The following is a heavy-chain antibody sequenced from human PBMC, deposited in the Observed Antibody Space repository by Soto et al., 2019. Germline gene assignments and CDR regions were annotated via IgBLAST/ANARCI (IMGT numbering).Heavy chain of an antibody. CDR2: IYYSGST. CDR3: ARDAHSGYSSSWYPRGFDP. V-gene: IGHV4-59*01. Sequence: LSETLSLTCTVSGGSISSYYWSWIRQPPGKGLEWIGYIYYSGSTNYNPSLKSRVTISVDTSKNRFSLKLSSVTAADTAVYYCARDAHSGYSSSWYPRGFDPWGQGTLVTVSS. J-gene: IGHJ5*02. CDR1: GGSISSYY. D-gene: IGHD6-13*01.